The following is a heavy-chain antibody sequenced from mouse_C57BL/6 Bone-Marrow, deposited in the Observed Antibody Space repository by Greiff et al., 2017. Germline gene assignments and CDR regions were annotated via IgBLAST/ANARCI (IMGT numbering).Heavy chain of an antibody. D-gene: IGHD2-12*01. Sequence: EVQRVESGGGLVQPKGSLKLSCAASGFSFNTYAMNWVRQAPGKGLEWVARIRSKSNNYATYYADSVKDRFTISRDDSESMLYLQMNNLKTEDTAMYYCVRQRPLSMDYWGQGTSVTVSS. CDR3: VRQRPLSMDY. CDR1: GFSFNTYA. V-gene: IGHV10-1*01. J-gene: IGHJ4*01. CDR2: IRSKSNNYAT.